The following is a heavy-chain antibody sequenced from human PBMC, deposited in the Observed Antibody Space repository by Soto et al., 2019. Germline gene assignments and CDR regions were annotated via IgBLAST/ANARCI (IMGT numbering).Heavy chain of an antibody. V-gene: IGHV3-33*01. Sequence: LSLTCAASGFTFSSYGMHWVRQAPGKGLEWVAVIWYDGSNKYYADSVKGRFTISRDNSKNTLYLQMNSLRAEDTAVYYCASGGDDYVWGTVWGQGTTVTVSS. CDR1: GFTFSSYG. CDR3: ASGGDDYVWGTV. CDR2: IWYDGSNK. D-gene: IGHD3-16*01. J-gene: IGHJ6*02.